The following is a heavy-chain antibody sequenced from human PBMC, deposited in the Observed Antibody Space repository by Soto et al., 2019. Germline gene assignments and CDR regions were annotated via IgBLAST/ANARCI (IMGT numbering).Heavy chain of an antibody. D-gene: IGHD5-12*01. J-gene: IGHJ4*02. CDR1: CDSISSGGYS. CDR3: ARDSRSGFALEY. V-gene: IGHV4-30-2*01. Sequence: HLQLQASGSGLVKPSQTLSLTCAVSCDSISSGGYSLNWIRQPPGKGLEWIGYIYHSGGTAFNPSLTSRVTMTVDRSNNPSSLTLRSVTAADMAVYYFARDSRSGFALEYWGQGNVITVSS. CDR2: IYHSGGT.